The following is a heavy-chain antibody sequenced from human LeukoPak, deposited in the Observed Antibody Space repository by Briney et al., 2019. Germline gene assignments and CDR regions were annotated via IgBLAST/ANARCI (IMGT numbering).Heavy chain of an antibody. CDR2: IYHSGST. V-gene: IGHV4-59*01. CDR1: GGSFSSYY. Sequence: SETLSLICSVSGGSFSSYYWSWIRQPPGKGLGWIGYIYHSGSTNYNPSLKSRVTISLDTSKNQFSLKLSSVTAADTAVYYCVRAVGPVGGYDSPWGQGTLVTVSS. CDR3: VRAVGPVGGYDSP. D-gene: IGHD5-12*01. J-gene: IGHJ5*02.